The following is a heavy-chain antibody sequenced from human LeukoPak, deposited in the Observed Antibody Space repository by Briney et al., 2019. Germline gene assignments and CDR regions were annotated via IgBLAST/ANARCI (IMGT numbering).Heavy chain of an antibody. CDR2: IKYDGSEK. V-gene: IGHV3-7*01. D-gene: IGHD3-3*01. Sequence: GGSLRLSCAASGFIFTNYFMSWVRQAPGKGLEWVASIKYDGSEKYYVDSVRGRFTISRDNTMNSLYLQMSSLRADDTAVYYCATDRGWRTSGYYLYYFEYWGQGTLVRFS. J-gene: IGHJ4*02. CDR1: GFIFTNYF. CDR3: ATDRGWRTSGYYLYYFEY.